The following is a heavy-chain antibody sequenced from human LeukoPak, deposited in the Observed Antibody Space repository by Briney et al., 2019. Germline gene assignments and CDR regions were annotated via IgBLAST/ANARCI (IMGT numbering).Heavy chain of an antibody. D-gene: IGHD6-19*01. Sequence: PGGSLRLSCAASGFTFSSYGMHWVRQAPGKGLEWVAFIRYDGSNKYYADSVKGRFTISRDNPKNTLYLQMNSLRAEDTAVYYCAKEAVAGTSDFDYWGQGTLVTVSS. CDR3: AKEAVAGTSDFDY. CDR2: IRYDGSNK. V-gene: IGHV3-30*02. J-gene: IGHJ4*02. CDR1: GFTFSSYG.